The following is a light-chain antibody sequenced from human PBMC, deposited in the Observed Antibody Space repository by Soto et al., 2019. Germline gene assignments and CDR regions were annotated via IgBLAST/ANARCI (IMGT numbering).Light chain of an antibody. Sequence: EIVLPQSPATLSLSPGERATLSCRASQSISDTLAWYQQKPGQAPRLLIYGASRRATGFPARFSGSGSGTDFTLTISSLQSEDFAVYYCQQYNNWPWTFGQGTKVDIK. CDR1: QSISDT. CDR3: QQYNNWPWT. CDR2: GAS. J-gene: IGKJ1*01. V-gene: IGKV3-15*01.